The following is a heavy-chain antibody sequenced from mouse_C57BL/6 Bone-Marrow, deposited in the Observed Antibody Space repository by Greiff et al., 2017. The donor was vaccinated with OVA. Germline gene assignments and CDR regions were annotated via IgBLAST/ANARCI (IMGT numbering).Heavy chain of an antibody. CDR2: ISDGGSYT. J-gene: IGHJ2*01. CDR1: GFTFSSYA. Sequence: EVKLVESGGGLVKPGGSLKLSCAASGFTFSSYAMSWVRQTPEKRLEWVATISDGGSYTYYPDNVKGRFTISRDNAKNNLYLQMSHLKSEDTAMYYCARELVLPNYWGQGTTLTVSS. D-gene: IGHD1-1*01. CDR3: ARELVLPNY. V-gene: IGHV5-4*01.